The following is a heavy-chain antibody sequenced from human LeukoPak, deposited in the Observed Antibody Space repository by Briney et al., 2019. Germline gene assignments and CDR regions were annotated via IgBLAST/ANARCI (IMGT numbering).Heavy chain of an antibody. D-gene: IGHD3-10*01. CDR3: ARDSMVRGVNYWYFDL. CDR1: GGSFSGYY. V-gene: IGHV4-34*01. CDR2: IYHSGST. J-gene: IGHJ2*01. Sequence: SETLSLTCAVYGGSFSGYYWSWIRQPPGKGLEWIGSIYHSGSTYYNPSLKSRVTISVDTSKNQFSLKLSSVTAADTAVYYCARDSMVRGVNYWYFDLWGRGTLVTVSS.